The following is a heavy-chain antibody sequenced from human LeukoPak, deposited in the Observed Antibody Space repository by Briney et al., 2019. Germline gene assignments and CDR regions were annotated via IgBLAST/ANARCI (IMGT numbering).Heavy chain of an antibody. CDR2: ISGSGGST. V-gene: IGHV3-23*01. CDR1: GFTFSSYA. Sequence: GGSLRLSCAASGFTFSSYAMSWVRQAPGKGLEWVSAISGSGGSTYYADSVKGRFTICRDNSKHTLYLQMNSLRAEDTAVYYCAKHPLAAVAGQFDYWGQGTLVTVSS. D-gene: IGHD6-19*01. CDR3: AKHPLAAVAGQFDY. J-gene: IGHJ4*02.